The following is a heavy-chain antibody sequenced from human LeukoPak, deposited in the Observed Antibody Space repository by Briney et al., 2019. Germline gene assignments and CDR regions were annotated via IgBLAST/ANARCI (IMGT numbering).Heavy chain of an antibody. CDR1: GGSISSYY. CDR3: ARDDSSGGFDY. D-gene: IGHD3-22*01. J-gene: IGHJ4*02. V-gene: IGHV4-59*01. Sequence: SETLSLTCTVSGGSISSYYWSWIRQPPGKGLEWIGYIYYSGSTNYNPSLKSRVTISADTSKNQFSLKLSSVTAADTAVYYCARDDSSGGFDYWGQGTLVTVSS. CDR2: IYYSGST.